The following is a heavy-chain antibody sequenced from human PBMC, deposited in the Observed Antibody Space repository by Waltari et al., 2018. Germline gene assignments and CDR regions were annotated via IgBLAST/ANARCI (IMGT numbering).Heavy chain of an antibody. CDR1: GGTFSSYA. V-gene: IGHV1-69*08. CDR2: IIPIFGTA. J-gene: IGHJ4*02. D-gene: IGHD3-22*01. CDR3: AREGYYDSSGYSTFDY. Sequence: QVQLVQSGAEVKKPGSSVKVSCKASGGTFSSYAISWLRQAPGQGLEWMGRIIPIFGTANYAQKFQGRVTITADKSTSTAYMELSSLRSEDTAVYYCAREGYYDSSGYSTFDYWGQGTLVTVSS.